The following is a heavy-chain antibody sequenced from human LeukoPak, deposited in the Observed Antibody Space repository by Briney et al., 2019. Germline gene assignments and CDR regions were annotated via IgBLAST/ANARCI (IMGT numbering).Heavy chain of an antibody. CDR1: GYTFTSYG. V-gene: IGHV1-18*01. J-gene: IGHJ4*02. CDR2: ISAHNGNT. CDR3: AREVMYYYDSSGWWGYFDY. Sequence: ASVKVSCKASGYTFTSYGISWVRQAPGQGLEWMGWISAHNGNTNYAQKLQGRVTMTTDTSTSTAYMELRSLRSDDTAVYYCAREVMYYYDSSGWWGYFDYWGQGTLVTVSS. D-gene: IGHD3-22*01.